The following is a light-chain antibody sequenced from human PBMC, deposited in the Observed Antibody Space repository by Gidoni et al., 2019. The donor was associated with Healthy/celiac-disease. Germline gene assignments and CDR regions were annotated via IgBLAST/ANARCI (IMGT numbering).Light chain of an antibody. Sequence: DIVLTQSPDSLAVSLGERATINCKSSQSVLYCSNNKNYLAWYQQKPGQPPKLLIYWASTRESGVPDRFSGSGSGTDFTLTISSMQAEDVAVYYCQQYYSTPLFTFGPGTKVEIK. V-gene: IGKV4-1*01. CDR1: QSVLYCSNNKNY. J-gene: IGKJ3*01. CDR2: WAS. CDR3: QQYYSTPLFT.